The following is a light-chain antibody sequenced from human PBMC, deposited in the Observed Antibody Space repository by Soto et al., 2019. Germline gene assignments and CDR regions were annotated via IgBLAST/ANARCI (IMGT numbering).Light chain of an antibody. CDR1: QSISMF. Sequence: DIQMTQSPYSLSASVGDRVTITCRASQSISMFLNWHQHKPGKAPKPLIYAASSLQSGVPSRFSGSGSGTDFTLTISSLQPEDFATYYCQQSYSTPLWTFGQGTKVDIK. V-gene: IGKV1-39*01. J-gene: IGKJ1*01. CDR2: AAS. CDR3: QQSYSTPLWT.